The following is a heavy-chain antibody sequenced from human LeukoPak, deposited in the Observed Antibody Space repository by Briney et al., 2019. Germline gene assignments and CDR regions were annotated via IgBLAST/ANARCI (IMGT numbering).Heavy chain of an antibody. V-gene: IGHV4-34*01. CDR3: ARVYSGYALY. Sequence: SETLSLACAVYGGSFSGYYWSWICQPPGKGLEWIGEINHSGSTNYNPSLKSRVTISVDTSKNQFSLKLSSVTAADTAVYYCARVYSGYALYWGQGTLVTVSS. J-gene: IGHJ4*02. CDR2: INHSGST. CDR1: GGSFSGYY. D-gene: IGHD5-12*01.